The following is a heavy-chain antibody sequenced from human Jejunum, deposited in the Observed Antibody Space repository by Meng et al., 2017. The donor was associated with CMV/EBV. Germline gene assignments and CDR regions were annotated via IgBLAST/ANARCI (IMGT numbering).Heavy chain of an antibody. CDR1: GFTFSSHA. D-gene: IGHD3-16*01. J-gene: IGHJ4*02. CDR2: TSYDGNSQ. V-gene: IGHV3-30*04. Sequence: SGFTFSSHAMHWVRQAPGKGLEWVAVTSYDGNSQYYTDSVKGRFTISRDNSDNMLYLQMNSLRADDTAVYYCARDGGGFNSSLFDCWGQGTLVTVSS. CDR3: ARDGGGFNSSLFDC.